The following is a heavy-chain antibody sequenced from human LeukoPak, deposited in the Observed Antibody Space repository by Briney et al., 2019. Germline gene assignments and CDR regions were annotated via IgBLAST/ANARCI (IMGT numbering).Heavy chain of an antibody. CDR2: IKQDGSEK. Sequence: PGGSLRLSCAASGFTFSSYWMSWVRQAPGKGLEWVANIKQDGSEKYYVDSVKGRFTISRDNARNSLYLQMNSLRDEDTALYYCVRGDYYYYMDVWGKGTTVTVSS. CDR1: GFTFSSYW. J-gene: IGHJ6*03. CDR3: VRGDYYYYMDV. V-gene: IGHV3-7*03.